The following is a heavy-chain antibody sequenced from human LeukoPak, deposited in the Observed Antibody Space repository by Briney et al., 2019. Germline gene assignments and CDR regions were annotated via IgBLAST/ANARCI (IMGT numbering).Heavy chain of an antibody. CDR2: IYPGDSDT. V-gene: IGHV5-51*01. CDR3: ARPQPNAVDY. J-gene: IGHJ4*02. CDR1: GYSFTNYW. Sequence: GESLKISCQASGYSFTNYWIGWVRQMPGKGLEWMGIIYPGDSDTRYSPSFQGQVTISADKSISTAYLQWSSLKASDTAMYYCARPQPNAVDYWGQGTLVTVSS. D-gene: IGHD1-14*01.